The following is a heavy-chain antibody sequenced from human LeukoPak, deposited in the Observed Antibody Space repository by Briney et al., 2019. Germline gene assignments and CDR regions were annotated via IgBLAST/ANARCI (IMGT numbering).Heavy chain of an antibody. J-gene: IGHJ4*02. CDR3: ARGYSSSRDY. CDR1: GFTVSFNY. V-gene: IGHV3-53*01. Sequence: GGSLRLSCAASGFTVSFNYMSWVRQAPGKGLEWVSVVYDGGSTSYADSVKGRFTISTDNSKNTLYLQMNSLRAEDTAVYYCARGYSSSRDYWGQGILVTVSS. D-gene: IGHD6-6*01. CDR2: VYDGGST.